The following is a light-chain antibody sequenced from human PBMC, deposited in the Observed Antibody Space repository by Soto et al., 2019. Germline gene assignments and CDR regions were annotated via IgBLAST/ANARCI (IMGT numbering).Light chain of an antibody. CDR3: QVWDNDSDHHV. Sequence: SYELTQPPSVSVDPGQTARITCGGDNLGSKSVHWYQQKPGQAPVLVVYDDSDRPSGIPERFSGSNSGNTATLTISRVAAGDEADYYCQVWDNDSDHHVFGTGTKLTVL. CDR1: NLGSKS. V-gene: IGLV3-21*02. CDR2: DDS. J-gene: IGLJ1*01.